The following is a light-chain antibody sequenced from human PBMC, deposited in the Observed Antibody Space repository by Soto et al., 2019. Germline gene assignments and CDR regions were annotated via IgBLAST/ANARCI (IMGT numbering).Light chain of an antibody. CDR2: AVS. CDR3: QQYNNWPPTWT. V-gene: IGKV3-15*01. J-gene: IGKJ1*01. Sequence: EILMTQSPATLSVSPGERATLSCRASQSVSTNLAWYQQKPGQAPRLLIYAVSTRATGIPARFSGSGSGTEFTLTINSLQSEDFAVYYCQQYNNWPPTWTFGQGTKVDIK. CDR1: QSVSTN.